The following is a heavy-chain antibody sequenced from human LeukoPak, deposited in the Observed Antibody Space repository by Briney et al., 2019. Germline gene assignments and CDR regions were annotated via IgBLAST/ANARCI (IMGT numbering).Heavy chain of an antibody. CDR2: IYYSGST. J-gene: IGHJ4*02. V-gene: IGHV4-31*03. Sequence: SQTLSLTCIVSGGSISSGGYYWSWIRQHPGKGLEWIGYIYYSGSTYYNPSLKSRVTISVDTSKNQFSLKLSSVTAADTAVYYCARLGEPEYYFDYWGQGTLVTVSS. CDR3: ARLGEPEYYFDY. CDR1: GGSISSGGYY.